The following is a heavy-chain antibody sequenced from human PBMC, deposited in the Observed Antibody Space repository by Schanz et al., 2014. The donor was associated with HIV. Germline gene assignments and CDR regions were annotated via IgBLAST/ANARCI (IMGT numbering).Heavy chain of an antibody. Sequence: QVQLVQSGAEVKKPGSSVKVSCKASEGTLSSNAISWVRQAPGQGLEWMGGIIPIFGTATYAQKFQGRVTVTADESTSTAYMELSSLRFEDTAVYYCARITGEHYYAMDVWGQGTTVTVTS. CDR1: EGTLSSNA. J-gene: IGHJ6*02. CDR2: IIPIFGTA. V-gene: IGHV1-69*01. CDR3: ARITGEHYYAMDV. D-gene: IGHD3-16*01.